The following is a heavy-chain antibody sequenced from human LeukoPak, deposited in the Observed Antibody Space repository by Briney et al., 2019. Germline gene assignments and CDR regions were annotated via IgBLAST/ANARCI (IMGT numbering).Heavy chain of an antibody. V-gene: IGHV1-18*01. CDR1: GYTFTSYG. CDR2: ISAYNGNT. D-gene: IGHD1-1*01. J-gene: IGHJ6*02. Sequence: ASVKVSCKASGYTFTSYGISWVRQAPGQGLEWMGWISAYNGNTNYAQKLQGRVTMTTDTSTSTAYMELRSLRSDDTAVYYCARTPMAWNLYGMDVWGQGTTVTVSS. CDR3: ARTPMAWNLYGMDV.